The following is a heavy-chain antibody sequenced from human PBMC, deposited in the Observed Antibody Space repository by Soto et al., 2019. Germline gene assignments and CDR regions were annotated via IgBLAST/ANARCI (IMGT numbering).Heavy chain of an antibody. Sequence: PGGSLRLSCAASGFTFSSYGMHWVRQAPGKGLEWVAVIWYDGSNKYYADSVKGRFTISRDNSKNTLYLQMNSLRAEDTAVYYCARERKYCSSTSCYSSMPRGWFDPWGQGTLVTVSS. V-gene: IGHV3-33*01. CDR1: GFTFSSYG. J-gene: IGHJ5*02. CDR3: ARERKYCSSTSCYSSMPRGWFDP. D-gene: IGHD2-2*01. CDR2: IWYDGSNK.